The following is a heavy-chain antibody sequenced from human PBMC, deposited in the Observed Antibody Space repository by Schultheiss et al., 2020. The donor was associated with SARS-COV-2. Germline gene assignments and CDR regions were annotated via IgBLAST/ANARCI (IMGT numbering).Heavy chain of an antibody. Sequence: KISCKASGYTFTSYDINWVRQATGQGLEWMGWMNPNSGNTGYAQKFQGRVTMTRNTSISTAYMELSRLRSDDTAVYYCARDPSIAVAGLVDYWGQGTLVTVSS. D-gene: IGHD6-19*01. J-gene: IGHJ4*02. V-gene: IGHV1-8*01. CDR3: ARDPSIAVAGLVDY. CDR2: MNPNSGNT. CDR1: GYTFTSYD.